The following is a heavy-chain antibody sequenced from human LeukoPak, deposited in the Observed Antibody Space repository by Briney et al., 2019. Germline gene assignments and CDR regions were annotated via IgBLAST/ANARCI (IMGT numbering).Heavy chain of an antibody. Sequence: PGRSLRLSCAASGFTFDDYAMHWVRQAPGKGLEWVSGISWNSGSIGYADSVKGRFTISRDNAKNSLYLQMNSLRAEDTALYYCAKDIYDSSGYWGAFDYWGQGTLVTVSS. CDR3: AKDIYDSSGYWGAFDY. V-gene: IGHV3-9*01. D-gene: IGHD3-22*01. CDR2: ISWNSGSI. CDR1: GFTFDDYA. J-gene: IGHJ4*02.